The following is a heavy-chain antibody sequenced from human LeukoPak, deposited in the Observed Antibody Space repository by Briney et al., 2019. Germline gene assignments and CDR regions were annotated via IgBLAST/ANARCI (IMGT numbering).Heavy chain of an antibody. CDR3: ASDCSGGSCYSGY. CDR1: GFTFSNYA. Sequence: GGSLRLSCAASGFTFSNYAVNWVRQAPGKGLEWVSAISGSGGSTYYADSVKGRFTISRDNSKNTLYLQMNSLRAEDTAVYYCASDCSGGSCYSGYWGQGTLVTVSS. CDR2: ISGSGGST. D-gene: IGHD2-15*01. J-gene: IGHJ4*02. V-gene: IGHV3-23*01.